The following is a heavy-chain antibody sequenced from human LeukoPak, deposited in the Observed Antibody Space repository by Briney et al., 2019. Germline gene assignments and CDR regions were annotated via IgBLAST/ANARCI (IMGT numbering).Heavy chain of an antibody. CDR2: ISGSGGST. CDR1: GFTSSSYA. D-gene: IGHD3-10*01. J-gene: IGHJ5*02. V-gene: IGHV3-23*01. Sequence: PGGSLRLSCAASGFTSSSYAMSWVRQAPGKGLEWVSAISGSGGSTYYADSVKGRFTISRDNSKNTLYLQMNSLRAEDTAVYYCAKDRAFTMVRGNWFDPWGQGTLVTVSS. CDR3: AKDRAFTMVRGNWFDP.